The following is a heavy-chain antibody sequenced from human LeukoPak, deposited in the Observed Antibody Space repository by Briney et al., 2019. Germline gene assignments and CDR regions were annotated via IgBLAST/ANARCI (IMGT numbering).Heavy chain of an antibody. CDR3: SRVLTSGTRRFDP. Sequence: SGRSLRLSCTASGFIFGDYGLSWVRQAPGEGLEWGGFIRSKADGGTTEYAASVKGRFTISRDDSKSIAYLQMNSLQTEDTAVFYCSRVLTSGTRRFDPWGQGTLVTVSS. CDR2: IRSKADGGTT. V-gene: IGHV3-49*04. D-gene: IGHD1-1*01. CDR1: GFIFGDYG. J-gene: IGHJ5*02.